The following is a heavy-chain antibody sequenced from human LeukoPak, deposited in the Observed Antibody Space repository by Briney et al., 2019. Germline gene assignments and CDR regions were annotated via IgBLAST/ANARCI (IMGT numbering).Heavy chain of an antibody. Sequence: GASVKVSCKASGGTFSSYAISWVRQAPGQGLEWMGGIIPIFGTANYAQKFQGRVTITADESTSTAYMELSSLRSGDTAVYYCARAGSSWYQDDAFDIWGQGTMVTVSS. CDR1: GGTFSSYA. J-gene: IGHJ3*02. V-gene: IGHV1-69*13. D-gene: IGHD6-13*01. CDR3: ARAGSSWYQDDAFDI. CDR2: IIPIFGTA.